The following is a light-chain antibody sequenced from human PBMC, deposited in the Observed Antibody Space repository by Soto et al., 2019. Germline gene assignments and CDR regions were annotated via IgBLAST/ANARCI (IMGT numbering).Light chain of an antibody. CDR2: EVN. Sequence: QSVLTQPPSASGSPGQSVTISCTGTSSEVGGYNYVSWYQQHPGKAPKLIISEVNKRPSGVPDRFSGSKSGNTASLTVSGLQAEDEADYYCSSYAGSNNLYVVFGGGTKLTVL. CDR1: SSEVGGYNY. V-gene: IGLV2-8*01. CDR3: SSYAGSNNLYVV. J-gene: IGLJ2*01.